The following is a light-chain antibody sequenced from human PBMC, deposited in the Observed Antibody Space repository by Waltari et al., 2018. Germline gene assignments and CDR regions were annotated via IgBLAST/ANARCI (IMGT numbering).Light chain of an antibody. V-gene: IGLV1-40*01. J-gene: IGLJ3*02. Sequence: QSVLTQPPSVSGAPGQRVTISCTGSGSNIGAGSVVHWYQQLPRAAPKLLIYGSTSRPLGVPDRFFGSTSGTSASLAITGLQAEDEADYYCQSYDTSLSVVFGGGTKLTVL. CDR3: QSYDTSLSVV. CDR1: GSNIGAGSV. CDR2: GST.